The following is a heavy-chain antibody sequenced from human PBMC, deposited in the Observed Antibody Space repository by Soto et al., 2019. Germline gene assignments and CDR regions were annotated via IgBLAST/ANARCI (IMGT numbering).Heavy chain of an antibody. CDR2: INHSGST. V-gene: IGHV4-34*01. CDR3: ARGHSLRFLGYYYGMDV. CDR1: GGSFSGYY. Sequence: QVQLQQWGAGLLKPSETLSLTCAVSGGSFSGYYWSWIRQPPGKGLERIGEINHSGSTNYNPSLKSRVTISVDTSKNQFSLKLSSVTAADTAVYYCARGHSLRFLGYYYGMDVWGQGTTVTVSS. J-gene: IGHJ6*02. D-gene: IGHD3-3*01.